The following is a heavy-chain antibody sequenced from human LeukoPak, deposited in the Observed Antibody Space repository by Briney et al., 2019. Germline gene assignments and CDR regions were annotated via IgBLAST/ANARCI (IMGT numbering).Heavy chain of an antibody. CDR1: GFTVSTNY. J-gene: IGHJ4*02. V-gene: IGHV3-66*01. Sequence: PGGSLRLSCAASGFTVSTNYMSWVRQAPGEGLEWVSIIYSGGSAYYADSLKDRFTISRDNSENTVYLQINSLRVEDTAVYYCARVMVSGAAGMDYFDYWGQGTLVTVSS. CDR2: IYSGGSA. D-gene: IGHD6-13*01. CDR3: ARVMVSGAAGMDYFDY.